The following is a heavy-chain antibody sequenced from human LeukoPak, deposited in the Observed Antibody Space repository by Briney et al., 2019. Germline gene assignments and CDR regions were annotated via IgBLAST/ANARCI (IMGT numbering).Heavy chain of an antibody. CDR2: IYHSGST. V-gene: IGHV4-30-2*01. CDR1: GGSISSGGYY. CDR3: ARDPNIYSSSWYGGAFDI. J-gene: IGHJ3*02. D-gene: IGHD6-13*01. Sequence: PSETLSLTCTVSGGSISSGGYYWSWIRQPPGKGLEWIGYIYHSGSTYYNPSLKSRVTISVDTSKNQFSLKLSSVTAADTAVYYCARDPNIYSSSWYGGAFDIWGQGTMVTVSS.